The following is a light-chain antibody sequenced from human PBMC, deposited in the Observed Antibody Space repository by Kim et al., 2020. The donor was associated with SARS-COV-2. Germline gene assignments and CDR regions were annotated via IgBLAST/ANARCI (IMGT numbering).Light chain of an antibody. CDR3: QQYNDWPLLT. CDR1: QSVKNN. V-gene: IGKV3-15*01. CDR2: GAS. J-gene: IGKJ4*01. Sequence: IVMTQSPATLSVSPGERVTLSCRASQSVKNNLAWYQQRPGQAPRLLIYGASTRATDISARFSGSGSGTEFTLTIRSLQSEDLAIYYCQQYNDWPLLTFGGGTTVDIK.